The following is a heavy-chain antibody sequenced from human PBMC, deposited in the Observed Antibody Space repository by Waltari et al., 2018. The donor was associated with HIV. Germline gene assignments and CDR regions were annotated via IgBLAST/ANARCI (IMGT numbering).Heavy chain of an antibody. CDR2: IKEDGSQK. V-gene: IGHV3-7*01. CDR3: ARDGGEY. J-gene: IGHJ4*02. D-gene: IGHD3-10*01. CDR1: GLDFRRYW. Sequence: DVQLVESGGGVVRPGGSLRLSCVGSGLDFRRYWMPWVRQTPGKGLAWVANIKEDGSQKYYEESVKGRFTITRDNAENTVWLEMRNLRVDDAGLYYCARDGGEYWGQGTLLTVSS.